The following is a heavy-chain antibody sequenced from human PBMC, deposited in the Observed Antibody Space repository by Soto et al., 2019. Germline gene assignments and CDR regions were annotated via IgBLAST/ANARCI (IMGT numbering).Heavy chain of an antibody. V-gene: IGHV3-30*18. Sequence: GGSLRLSCAASGFTFSSYGMHWVRQAPGKGLEWVAVISYDGSNKYYADSVKGRFTISRDNSKNTLYLQMNSLRAEDTAVYYCAKPLFSYYDILTGYYPDAFDIWGQGTMVTVSS. J-gene: IGHJ3*02. D-gene: IGHD3-9*01. CDR2: ISYDGSNK. CDR3: AKPLFSYYDILTGYYPDAFDI. CDR1: GFTFSSYG.